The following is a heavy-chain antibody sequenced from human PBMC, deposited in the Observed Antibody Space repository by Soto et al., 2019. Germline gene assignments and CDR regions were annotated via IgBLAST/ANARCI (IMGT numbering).Heavy chain of an antibody. Sequence: GGSLRLSCAASGFTFSTYAMAWVRQAPEKGLDWVSVIGSGTDGTYYADSVKGRFTISRDNSKNMFYLQMNSLTAEDTAVYYCAKGRIGGGGQAFDSWGQGTLVTVSS. CDR2: IGSGTDGT. CDR3: AKGRIGGGGQAFDS. V-gene: IGHV3-23*01. D-gene: IGHD3-16*01. CDR1: GFTFSTYA. J-gene: IGHJ4*02.